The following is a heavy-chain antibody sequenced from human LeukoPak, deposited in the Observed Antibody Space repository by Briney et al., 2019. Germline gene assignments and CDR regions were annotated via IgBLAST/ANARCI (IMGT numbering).Heavy chain of an antibody. CDR1: GFTFDDYA. V-gene: IGHV3-43*02. J-gene: IGHJ4*02. Sequence: GGSLRLSCAASGFTFDDYAMHWVRQAPGKGLEWVSLISGDGGSTYYADSVKGRFTISRDNSKNSLYLQMNRLRTEDTALYYCAKVAARGPIPDYWGQGTLVTVSS. D-gene: IGHD2-15*01. CDR2: ISGDGGST. CDR3: AKVAARGPIPDY.